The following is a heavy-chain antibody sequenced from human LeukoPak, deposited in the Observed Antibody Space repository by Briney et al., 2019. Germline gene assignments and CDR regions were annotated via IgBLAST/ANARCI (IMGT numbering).Heavy chain of an antibody. Sequence: GGSLRLSCAASGFTFSGSAMHWVRQASGKGLEWVGRIRSKANSYATAYAASVKGRFTISRDDSKNTAYLQMNSLKTEDTAVYYCTRPSPGYSYGPAWGQGTLVTVSS. CDR2: IRSKANSYAT. D-gene: IGHD5-18*01. J-gene: IGHJ5*02. CDR3: TRPSPGYSYGPA. CDR1: GFTFSGSA. V-gene: IGHV3-73*01.